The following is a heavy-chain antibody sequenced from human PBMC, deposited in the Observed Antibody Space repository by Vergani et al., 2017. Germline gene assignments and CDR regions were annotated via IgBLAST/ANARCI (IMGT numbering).Heavy chain of an antibody. V-gene: IGHV3-23*01. CDR2: ISGSGGST. J-gene: IGHJ4*02. D-gene: IGHD3-3*01. Sequence: EVQLLESGGGLVQPGGSLRLSCAASGFTFSSYTMSWVRQAPGKGLEWVSAISGSGGSTYYADSVKGRFTISRDNSKNTLYLQMNSLRAEDTAVYYCAKYDFWSGFFDYWGQGTLVTVSS. CDR1: GFTFSSYT. CDR3: AKYDFWSGFFDY.